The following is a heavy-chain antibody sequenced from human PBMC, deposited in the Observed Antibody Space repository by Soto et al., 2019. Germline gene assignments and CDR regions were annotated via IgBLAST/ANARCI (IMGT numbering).Heavy chain of an antibody. CDR3: AREDYEILTGSYAMDV. CDR1: DDFISSYY. V-gene: IGHV4-4*07. D-gene: IGHD3-9*01. CDR2: VSTSGAT. Sequence: SETLSLTYTVSDDFISSYYWNWIRQPAGKGLEWIGRVSTSGATNYNPSLESRVTMSVHTSKKQFSLKLTSVTAAETAVYFCAREDYEILTGSYAMDVWGQGTPVTVSS. J-gene: IGHJ6*02.